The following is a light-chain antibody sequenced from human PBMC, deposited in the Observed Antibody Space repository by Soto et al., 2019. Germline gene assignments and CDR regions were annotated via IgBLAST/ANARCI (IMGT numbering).Light chain of an antibody. CDR1: PSISIY. CDR3: QQSYSTPFT. CDR2: TAS. Sequence: DIQMTQSPSSLSASVGDRVTISCRASPSISIYLNWYQHKPGKAPKLLIYTASRLQSGVTSRFSGSGSGTDFTLTISSLQPEDYASYYCQQSYSTPFTFGQGTRLEIK. V-gene: IGKV1-39*01. J-gene: IGKJ5*01.